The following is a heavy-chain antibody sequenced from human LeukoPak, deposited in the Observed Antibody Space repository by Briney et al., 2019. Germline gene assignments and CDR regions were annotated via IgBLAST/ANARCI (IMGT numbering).Heavy chain of an antibody. V-gene: IGHV1-69*04. J-gene: IGHJ6*02. CDR3: ARAAGTERRYYYYYGMDV. Sequence: GASVKVSCKASGDTFSSYAISWVRQAPGQGLEWMGRIIPILGIANYAQKFQGRVTITADKSTSTAYMELSSLRSEDTAVYYCARAAGTERRYYYYYGMDVWGQGTTVTVSS. D-gene: IGHD6-13*01. CDR1: GDTFSSYA. CDR2: IIPILGIA.